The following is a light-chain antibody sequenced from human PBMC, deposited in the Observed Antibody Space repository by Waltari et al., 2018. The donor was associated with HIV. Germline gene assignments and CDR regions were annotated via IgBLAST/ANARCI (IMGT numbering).Light chain of an antibody. V-gene: IGKV1-39*01. CDR1: QTISRS. Sequence: DIQMTQSPSSLSASVGDRITIVCRASQTISRSLNWYQQKAGKAPTLLIFDASTLQTGVPSRFSGSVSWPEFTLTISNLQPEDFATYYCQQSYSSPLTFGPGTKVDVK. CDR3: QQSYSSPLT. J-gene: IGKJ3*01. CDR2: DAS.